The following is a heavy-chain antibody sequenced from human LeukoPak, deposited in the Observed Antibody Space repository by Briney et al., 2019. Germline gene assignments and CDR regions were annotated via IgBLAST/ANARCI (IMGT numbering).Heavy chain of an antibody. J-gene: IGHJ4*02. CDR2: ISSNGATT. CDR1: GFTFSSYA. Sequence: GGSLRLSCSASGFTFSSYAMHWVRQAPGKGLEYVSAISSNGATTYYADSVKGRFTISRDNSKNKLYFQMSSLRPEDTAVYYCVKIVMAGGYFDYWGQGTLVTVSS. CDR3: VKIVMAGGYFDY. D-gene: IGHD3-16*01. V-gene: IGHV3-64*05.